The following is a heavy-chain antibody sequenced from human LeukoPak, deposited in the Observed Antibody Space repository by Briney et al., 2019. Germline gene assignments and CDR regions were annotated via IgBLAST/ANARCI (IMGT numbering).Heavy chain of an antibody. D-gene: IGHD3-10*01. V-gene: IGHV4-34*01. J-gene: IGHJ4*02. CDR2: INHSGST. Sequence: SETLSLTCAVYGGSFSGYYWSWIRQPPGKGLEWIGEINHSGSTNYNPSLKSRVTISVDTSKNQISLKLSSVTAADTAVYYCQRTRGYFDYGVQGTMVTVPS. CDR1: GGSFSGYY. CDR3: QRTRGYFDY.